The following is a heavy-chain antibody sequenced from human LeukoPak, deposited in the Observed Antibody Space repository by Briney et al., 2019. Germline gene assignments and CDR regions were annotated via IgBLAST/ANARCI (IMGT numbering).Heavy chain of an antibody. J-gene: IGHJ4*02. CDR1: GFTFDEYF. V-gene: IGHV3-11*01. Sequence: GGSLSLLYAASGFTFDEYFKVWVREARGRGLVWGSYFTSGGYSMYDADSERRRFTIAEDNAKNSLYLHMSGLRAEDTAVYYWARSPARIAAAVYYFDYWGQGTPVSLSS. CDR2: FTSGGYSM. D-gene: IGHD6-13*01. CDR3: ARSPARIAAAVYYFDY.